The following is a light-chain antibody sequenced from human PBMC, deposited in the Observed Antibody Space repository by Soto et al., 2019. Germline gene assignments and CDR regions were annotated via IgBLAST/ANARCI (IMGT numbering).Light chain of an antibody. Sequence: QSALTQPPSVSGSPGQSVTISCTGTSSDVGSYNRVSWYQQPPGTAPKLMIYEVSNRPSGVPDRFSGSKSGNTASLTISGLQAEDEADYYCSSYTSSSTLWVFGTGTKLTV. V-gene: IGLV2-18*02. CDR1: SSDVGSYNR. CDR3: SSYTSSSTLWV. J-gene: IGLJ1*01. CDR2: EVS.